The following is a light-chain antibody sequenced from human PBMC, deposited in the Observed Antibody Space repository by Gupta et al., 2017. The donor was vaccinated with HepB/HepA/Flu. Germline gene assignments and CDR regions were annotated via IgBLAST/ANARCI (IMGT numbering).Light chain of an antibody. CDR1: QRVSTY. V-gene: IGKV1-39*01. J-gene: IGKJ4*01. CDR2: GSS. Sequence: DIQMTQSPSSLSASVGDRVTITCRASQRVSTYLNWYQQKPGKVPKLLIFGSSTLQGGVPSRFSGSGSGTDFTLTISRLQPEDFATYYCQQSDSSLITFGGGTKV. CDR3: QQSDSSLIT.